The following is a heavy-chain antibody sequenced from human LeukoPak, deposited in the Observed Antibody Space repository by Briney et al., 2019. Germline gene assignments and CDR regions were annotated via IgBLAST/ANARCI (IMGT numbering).Heavy chain of an antibody. CDR2: IYSGGST. Sequence: QSGGSLRLSCAASGFTVSSNYMSWVRQAPGKRLEWVSVIYSGGSTYYADSVKGRFTISRDNSKNTLCLQMNSLRAEDTAVYYCARVDTAMPYDYYYGMDVWGQGTTVTVSS. CDR3: ARVDTAMPYDYYYGMDV. J-gene: IGHJ6*02. V-gene: IGHV3-53*01. D-gene: IGHD5-18*01. CDR1: GFTVSSNY.